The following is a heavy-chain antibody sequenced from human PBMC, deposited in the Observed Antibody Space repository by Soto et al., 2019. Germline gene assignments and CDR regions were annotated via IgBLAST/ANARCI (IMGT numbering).Heavy chain of an antibody. CDR1: GFTFSSYS. CDR3: ARFRNYGDYEHLDY. CDR2: ISSSSSYI. Sequence: GGSLRLSCAASGFTFSSYSMNWVRQAPGKGLEWVSSISSSSSYIYYADSVKGRFTISRDNAKNSLYLQMNSLRAEDTAVYYCARFRNYGDYEHLDYWGQGTLVTVSS. V-gene: IGHV3-21*01. J-gene: IGHJ4*02. D-gene: IGHD4-17*01.